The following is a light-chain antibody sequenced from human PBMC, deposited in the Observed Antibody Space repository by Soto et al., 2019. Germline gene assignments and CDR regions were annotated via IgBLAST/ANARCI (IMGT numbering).Light chain of an antibody. V-gene: IGKV3-20*01. CDR1: QSVSSNY. J-gene: IGKJ1*01. CDR2: GAS. CDR3: QQFGSSLTWT. Sequence: DIVLTQSPGTLSLSPGERATLSCRASQSVSSNYLAWYQQKPGQAPRLLIYGASSRATGIPDRFSGSGSGTDFTLTISSLEPEDFAVYYCQQFGSSLTWTFGQGTKVEIK.